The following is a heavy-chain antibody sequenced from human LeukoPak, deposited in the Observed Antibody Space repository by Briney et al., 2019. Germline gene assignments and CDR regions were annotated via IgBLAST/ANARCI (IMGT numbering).Heavy chain of an antibody. CDR1: GGTFSSYA. V-gene: IGHV1-69*06. D-gene: IGHD3-10*01. J-gene: IGHJ6*04. CDR3: ARDLDSGAYYYGMDV. Sequence: ASVKVSCKASGGTFSSYAISWVRQAPGQGLEWMGGIIPIFGTANYAQKSQGRVTITADKSTSTAYMELSSLRSEDTAVYYCARDLDSGAYYYGMDVWGKGTTVTVSS. CDR2: IIPIFGTA.